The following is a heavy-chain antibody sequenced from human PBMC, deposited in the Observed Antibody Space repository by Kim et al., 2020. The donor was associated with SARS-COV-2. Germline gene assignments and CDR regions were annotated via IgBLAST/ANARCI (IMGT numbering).Heavy chain of an antibody. Sequence: AQKLQGRVTRTTDTATSTAYMGLRSLRSDDTAVYYCARDVQQWLNDAFDIWGQGTMVTVSS. CDR3: ARDVQQWLNDAFDI. V-gene: IGHV1-18*01. J-gene: IGHJ3*02. D-gene: IGHD6-19*01.